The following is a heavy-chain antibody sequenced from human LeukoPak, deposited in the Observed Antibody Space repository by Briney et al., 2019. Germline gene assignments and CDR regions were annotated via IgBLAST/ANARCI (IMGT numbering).Heavy chain of an antibody. V-gene: IGHV3-53*01. Sequence: GRSLRLYCAVSGFTVSSNDMSWVRQAPGKGLEWVALIYRSGSTYYADSVRGRFAISRDNSKNTLYLQVNSLRAEDTAVYYCARVHSYYMDVWGKGTTVTVSS. J-gene: IGHJ6*03. CDR2: IYRSGST. CDR1: GFTVSSND. CDR3: ARVHSYYMDV.